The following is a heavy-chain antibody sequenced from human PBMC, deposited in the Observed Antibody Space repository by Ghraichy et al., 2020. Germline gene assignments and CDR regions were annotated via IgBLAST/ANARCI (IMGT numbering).Heavy chain of an antibody. CDR2: TRNKANSYTT. V-gene: IGHV3-72*01. Sequence: LSLTCAASGFTFSDHYMDWVRQAPGKGLEWVGRTRNKANSYTTEYAASVKGRFTISRDDSKNLLYLQMNSLKTEDTAVYYCARVGYDFWSGYPEYFQHWGQGTLVTVSS. CDR3: ARVGYDFWSGYPEYFQH. D-gene: IGHD3-3*01. CDR1: GFTFSDHY. J-gene: IGHJ1*01.